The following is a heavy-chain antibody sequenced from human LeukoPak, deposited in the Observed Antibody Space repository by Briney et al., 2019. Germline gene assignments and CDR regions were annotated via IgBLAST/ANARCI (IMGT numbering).Heavy chain of an antibody. CDR3: AKSCCGADCHLLDY. D-gene: IGHD2-21*02. CDR1: GFSLSTYA. Sequence: GGSLRLSCAASGFSLSTYAMSWVRQAPGKGLEWVSHFGGSGGTIYYADSVKGRFTISRDNSKNTLYLQMNSLRAEDTAVYYCAKSCCGADCHLLDYWGQGTLVTVSS. J-gene: IGHJ4*02. V-gene: IGHV3-23*01. CDR2: FGGSGGTI.